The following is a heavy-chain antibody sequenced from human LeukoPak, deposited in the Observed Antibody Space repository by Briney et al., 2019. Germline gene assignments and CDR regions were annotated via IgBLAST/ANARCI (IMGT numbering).Heavy chain of an antibody. CDR3: ARDTNAIIVVVPARQFDY. Sequence: GASVKVSCKASGYTFTSYGISWVRQAPGQGLEWMGWINPNSGGTNYAQKFQGRVTMTRDTSISTAYMELSRLRSDDTAVYYCARDTNAIIVVVPARQFDYWGQGTLVTVSS. V-gene: IGHV1-2*02. D-gene: IGHD2-2*01. J-gene: IGHJ4*02. CDR1: GYTFTSYG. CDR2: INPNSGGT.